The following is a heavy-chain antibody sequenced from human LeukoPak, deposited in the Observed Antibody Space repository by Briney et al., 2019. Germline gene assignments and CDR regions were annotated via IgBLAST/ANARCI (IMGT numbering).Heavy chain of an antibody. CDR3: ARDGSHGWFDP. Sequence: PSETLSLTCTVSGGSISSYYWSRIRQPPGKGLEWIGYIYYSGSTNYNPSLKSRVTISVDTSKNQFSLKLSSVTAADTAVYYCARDGSHGWFDPWGQGTLVTVSS. CDR1: GGSISSYY. J-gene: IGHJ5*02. V-gene: IGHV4-59*01. D-gene: IGHD2-2*03. CDR2: IYYSGST.